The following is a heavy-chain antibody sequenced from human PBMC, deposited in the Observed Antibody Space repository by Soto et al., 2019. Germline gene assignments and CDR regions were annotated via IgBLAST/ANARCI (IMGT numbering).Heavy chain of an antibody. CDR1: GGTFISDA. CDR3: ARCHSDSSGPGYLDS. Sequence: QVRLVQSEAEVKKAGSSVKVSCKASGGTFISDAVTWVRQAPGQGLEWMGGVIPMFPKANYAQKFQGRATITADKSTSTVYMELHSLKSEDTALYYCARCHSDSSGPGYLDSWGQGNLVTVTS. CDR2: VIPMFPKA. J-gene: IGHJ4*02. D-gene: IGHD3-22*01. V-gene: IGHV1-69*06.